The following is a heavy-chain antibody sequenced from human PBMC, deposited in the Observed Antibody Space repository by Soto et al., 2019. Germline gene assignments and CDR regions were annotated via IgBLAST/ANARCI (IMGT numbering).Heavy chain of an antibody. CDR1: GFSFSDYS. J-gene: IGHJ6*03. V-gene: IGHV3-21*01. D-gene: IGHD2-2*01. CDR2: ISGSTSYI. Sequence: EVQLVESGGGLVKPGGSLRLSSAASGFSFSDYSMNWVRQAPGKGLEWVSSISGSTSYIYYADSLKGRFTVSRDNAEKSLYLQMNSLRADDTAVYYCARDGAFCSGTGCRDYYHYMDFWGKGTTVTVSS. CDR3: ARDGAFCSGTGCRDYYHYMDF.